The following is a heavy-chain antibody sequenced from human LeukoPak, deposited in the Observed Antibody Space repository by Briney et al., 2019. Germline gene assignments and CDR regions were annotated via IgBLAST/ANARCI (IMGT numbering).Heavy chain of an antibody. Sequence: SVKVSCKASGGTFSSYAISWVRQAPGQGLEWMGRIIPILGIANYAQKFQGRVTITADKSTSTAYMELSSLRSEDTAVYYCAREEEGYSGYDYNYYYGMDVWGQGTTVTVSS. V-gene: IGHV1-69*04. J-gene: IGHJ6*02. D-gene: IGHD5-12*01. CDR1: GGTFSSYA. CDR2: IIPILGIA. CDR3: AREEEGYSGYDYNYYYGMDV.